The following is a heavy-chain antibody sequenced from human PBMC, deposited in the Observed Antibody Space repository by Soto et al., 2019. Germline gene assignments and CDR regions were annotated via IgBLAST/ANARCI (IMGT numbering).Heavy chain of an antibody. D-gene: IGHD2-15*01. CDR2: IRRKANSYTT. Sequence: EVQLVESGGGLVQPGGSLRLSCAASGLIFSDYHMDWVRQAPGKGLEWVGRIRRKANSYTTEYVTSVKGRFTTSRHDSNIPLYLPMNSLKTEDTAVTYCAMLGGRCGGSNDMDVWGQGTTVTVSS. CDR3: AMLGGRCGGSNDMDV. CDR1: GLIFSDYH. V-gene: IGHV3-72*01. J-gene: IGHJ6*02.